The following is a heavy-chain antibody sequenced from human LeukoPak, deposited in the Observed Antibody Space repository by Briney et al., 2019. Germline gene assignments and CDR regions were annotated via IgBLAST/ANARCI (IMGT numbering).Heavy chain of an antibody. D-gene: IGHD2-15*01. CDR2: IKQDGSEK. CDR3: ARDYRGYRAPYYFDY. J-gene: IGHJ4*02. CDR1: GFTFGDYA. Sequence: PGRSLRLSCTASGFTFGDYAMSWFRQAPGKGLEWVANIKQDGSEKYYVDSVKGRFTISRDNAKNSLYLQMNSLRAEDTAVYYCARDYRGYRAPYYFDYWGQGTLVTVSS. V-gene: IGHV3-7*01.